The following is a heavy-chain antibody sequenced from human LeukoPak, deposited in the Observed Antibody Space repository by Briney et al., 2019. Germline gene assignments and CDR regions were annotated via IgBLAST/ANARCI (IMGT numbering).Heavy chain of an antibody. Sequence: ASVKVSCKASGYTFTSYYIHWVRQAPGQGLEWMGIINPSDGSTSYAQKFQGRVTMTRDTSTGTVYMELSSLRSEDTGVYYCATTYCSSTSCYDVGMDVWGQGTTVTVSS. D-gene: IGHD2-2*01. CDR1: GYTFTSYY. J-gene: IGHJ6*02. CDR2: INPSDGST. CDR3: ATTYCSSTSCYDVGMDV. V-gene: IGHV1-46*01.